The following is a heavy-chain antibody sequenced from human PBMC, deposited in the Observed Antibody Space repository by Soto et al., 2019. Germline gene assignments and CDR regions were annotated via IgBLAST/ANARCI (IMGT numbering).Heavy chain of an antibody. CDR3: ARHGGDYPLYGMDV. J-gene: IGHJ6*02. V-gene: IGHV4-59*08. Sequence: SESLYLACTVCGGSISSYYWSWIRQPPGKGLEWIGYIYYSGSTNYNPSLKSRVTISVDTSKNQFSLKLSSVTAADTAVYYCARHGGDYPLYGMDVWGQGTTVTVSS. CDR2: IYYSGST. D-gene: IGHD4-17*01. CDR1: GGSISSYY.